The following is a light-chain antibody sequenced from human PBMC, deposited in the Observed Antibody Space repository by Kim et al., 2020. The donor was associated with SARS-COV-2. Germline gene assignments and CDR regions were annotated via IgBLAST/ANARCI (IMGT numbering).Light chain of an antibody. CDR3: QQYDNDHRT. Sequence: DIQMTQSPRSLSASVGDRVTITCRASQGISSWLAWYQQKPQKAPKSLIYAASSLQSGVPSRFTGSGSGTDFTLTITSLQPEDFATYYFQQYDNDHRTFGRRTKVEIK. CDR2: AAS. J-gene: IGKJ4*02. CDR1: QGISSW. V-gene: IGKV1D-16*01.